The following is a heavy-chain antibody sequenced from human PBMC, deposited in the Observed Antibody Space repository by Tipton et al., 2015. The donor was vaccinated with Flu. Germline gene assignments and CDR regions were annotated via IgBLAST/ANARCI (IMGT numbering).Heavy chain of an antibody. D-gene: IGHD3-16*01. J-gene: IGHJ4*02. V-gene: IGHV5-51*01. CDR3: ARLAVTTAIKRGGRAFFDY. CDR1: EYNFANYW. Sequence: QLVQSGAEVKKPGESLKISCKGSEYNFANYWIAWVRQMPGKGLEYMGIIYPDDSETIYSPSFQGQATISADKSINTAYLQWTSLKASDTAIYYCARLAVTTAIKRGGRAFFDYWGQGTLATVSS. CDR2: IYPDDSET.